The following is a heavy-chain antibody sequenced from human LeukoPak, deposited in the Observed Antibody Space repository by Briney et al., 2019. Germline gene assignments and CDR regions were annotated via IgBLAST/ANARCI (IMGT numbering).Heavy chain of an antibody. CDR2: IKQDGSEK. D-gene: IGHD3-10*02. V-gene: IGHV3-7*01. CDR3: AELGITMIGGV. J-gene: IGHJ6*04. Sequence: GGSLRLSCEASGFTFSSHWMSWVRQAPGKGLEWVANIKQDGSEKYYVDSVKGRFTISRDNAKNSLYLQMNSLRAEDTAVYYCAELGITMIGGVWGKGTTVTISS. CDR1: GFTFSSHW.